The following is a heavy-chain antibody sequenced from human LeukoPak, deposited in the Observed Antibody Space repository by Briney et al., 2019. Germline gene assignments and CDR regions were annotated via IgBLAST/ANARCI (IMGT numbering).Heavy chain of an antibody. CDR1: GGSISSYY. J-gene: IGHJ5*02. V-gene: IGHV4-59*12. D-gene: IGHD2/OR15-2a*01. CDR2: IYYSGST. Sequence: SETLSLTRTVSGGSISSYYWSWIRQPPGKGLEWIGYIYYSGSTSYNPSLKSRVTISVDTSKNQFSLKLSSVTAADTAVYYCARDSDEYLGWFDPWGQGTLVTVSS. CDR3: ARDSDEYLGWFDP.